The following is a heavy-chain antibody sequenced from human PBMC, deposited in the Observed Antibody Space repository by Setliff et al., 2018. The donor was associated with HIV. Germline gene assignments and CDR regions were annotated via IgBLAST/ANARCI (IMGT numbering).Heavy chain of an antibody. Sequence: GGSLRLSCLVSGFTFSNYEMIWVRQAPGRGLEWVASIKQDGSEKYYVDSVKGRFTISRDDGKNSLSLQMNSLRAEDTAVYYCATRRGGGRYYFDYWGQGTLVTVSS. D-gene: IGHD3-16*01. V-gene: IGHV3-7*01. CDR1: GFTFSNYE. J-gene: IGHJ4*02. CDR3: ATRRGGGRYYFDY. CDR2: IKQDGSEK.